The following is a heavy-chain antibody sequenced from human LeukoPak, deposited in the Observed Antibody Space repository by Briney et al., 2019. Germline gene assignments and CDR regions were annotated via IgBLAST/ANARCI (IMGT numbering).Heavy chain of an antibody. CDR1: GGSVSDYY. Sequence: SETLSLTCTISGGSVSDYYWSWIRQSPGKGLEWIGYIYYTGSTTYNPSLKSRVTISVDTSKNQFSLKLSSVTAADTAVYYCAREGDERYCSGGSCYSDAFDIWGQGTMVTVSS. CDR3: AREGDERYCSGGSCYSDAFDI. J-gene: IGHJ3*02. V-gene: IGHV4-59*02. D-gene: IGHD2-15*01. CDR2: IYYTGST.